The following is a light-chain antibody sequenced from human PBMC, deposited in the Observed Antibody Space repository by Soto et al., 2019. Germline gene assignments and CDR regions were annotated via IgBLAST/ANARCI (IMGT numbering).Light chain of an antibody. Sequence: EIVLTQSAATLSLSPGDRATLSCRASQSVGSYLGWYQQRPGQAPRLLIYDASNRATGIPARFSGSGSGTDFTLTITSLEPEDFAVYCCQQRSDWPSTFGGGTKVEIK. CDR3: QQRSDWPST. CDR1: QSVGSY. CDR2: DAS. J-gene: IGKJ4*01. V-gene: IGKV3-11*01.